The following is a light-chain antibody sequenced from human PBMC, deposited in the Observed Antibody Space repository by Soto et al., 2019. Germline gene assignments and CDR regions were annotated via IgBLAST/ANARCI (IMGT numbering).Light chain of an antibody. V-gene: IGKV3-11*01. Sequence: EIVLTQSPATLSLSPGARATLSCRASQSVSSSLAWYQRKPGQAPRLLIYGASKRAPGIPVRFSASGSGTDFTLTISSLEPEDFAVYSCQHRTNWEYTFGQGTKLEIK. CDR2: GAS. CDR3: QHRTNWEYT. J-gene: IGKJ2*01. CDR1: QSVSSS.